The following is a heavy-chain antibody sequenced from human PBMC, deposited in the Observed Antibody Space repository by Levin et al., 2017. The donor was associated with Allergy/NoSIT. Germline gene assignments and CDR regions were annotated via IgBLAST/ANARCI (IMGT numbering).Heavy chain of an antibody. CDR2: IIPIFGTA. J-gene: IGHJ3*02. CDR1: GGTFSSYA. Sequence: AASVKVSCKASGGTFSSYAISWVRQAPGQGLEWMGGIIPIFGTANYAQKFQGRVTITADESTSTAYMELSSLRSEDTAVYYCARMWHGDQRGGGDSWGQGTMVTVSS. D-gene: IGHD4-17*01. V-gene: IGHV1-69*13. CDR3: ARMWHGDQRGGGDS.